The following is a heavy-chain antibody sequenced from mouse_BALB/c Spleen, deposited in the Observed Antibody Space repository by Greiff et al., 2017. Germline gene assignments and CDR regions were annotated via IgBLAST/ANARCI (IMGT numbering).Heavy chain of an antibody. D-gene: IGHD2-10*02. CDR1: GFTFSSYA. J-gene: IGHJ3*01. CDR3: ARAGYGKPSWFAY. CDR2: ISSGGSYT. Sequence: EVKLVESGGGLVKPGGSLKLSCAASGFTFSSYAMSWVRQSPEKRLEWVAEISSGGSYTYYPDTVTGRVTISRDNAKNTLYLEMSSLRSEDTAMYYCARAGYGKPSWFAYWGQGTLVTVSA. V-gene: IGHV5-9-4*01.